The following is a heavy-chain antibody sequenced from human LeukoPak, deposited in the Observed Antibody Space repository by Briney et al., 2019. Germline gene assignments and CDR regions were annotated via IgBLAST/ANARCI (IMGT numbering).Heavy chain of an antibody. V-gene: IGHV4-39*01. Sequence: SETLSLTCTVSGGSISSSDYLWAWVRQPPGKGLEWIGDFYYNGVTSYNPSLKSRATISVDTSKNQFSLNLTSVTAADTALYYCVRRNYVSGRIDPWGQGTLVTVSS. CDR3: VRRNYVSGRIDP. CDR2: FYYNGVT. CDR1: GGSISSSDYL. D-gene: IGHD3-16*01. J-gene: IGHJ5*02.